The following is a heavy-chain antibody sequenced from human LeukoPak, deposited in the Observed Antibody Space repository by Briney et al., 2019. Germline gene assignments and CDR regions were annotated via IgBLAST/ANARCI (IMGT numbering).Heavy chain of an antibody. CDR2: TIPIFGTA. V-gene: IGHV1-69*05. CDR3: ARDPYYYDSSGYDY. CDR1: GGTFSSYA. Sequence: SVKVSCKASGGTFSSYAISWVRQAPGQGLEWMGGTIPIFGTANYAQKLQGRVTMTTDTSTSTAYMELRSLRSDDTAVYYCARDPYYYDSSGYDYWGQGTLVTVSS. J-gene: IGHJ4*02. D-gene: IGHD3-22*01.